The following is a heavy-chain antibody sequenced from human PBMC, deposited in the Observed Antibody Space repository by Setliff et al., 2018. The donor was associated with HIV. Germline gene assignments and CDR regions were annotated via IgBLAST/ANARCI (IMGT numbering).Heavy chain of an antibody. D-gene: IGHD6-13*01. CDR3: ARGAIAAAGDFDY. V-gene: IGHV4-31*03. J-gene: IGHJ4*02. Sequence: SETLSLTCTVSGGSISSGGYYWSWIRQHPGKGLEWIGYIHYTGSTYYNPSLKSRVTISVDTSKNQFSLKLSSVTAADTAVYYCARGAIAAAGDFDYWCQGTLVTVSS. CDR2: IHYTGST. CDR1: GGSISSGGYY.